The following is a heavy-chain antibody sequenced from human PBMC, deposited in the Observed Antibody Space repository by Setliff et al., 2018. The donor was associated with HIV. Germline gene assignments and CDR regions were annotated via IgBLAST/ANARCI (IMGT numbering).Heavy chain of an antibody. CDR3: ARALPRAFDI. V-gene: IGHV4-4*09. CDR1: GTSISSYY. CDR2: IYTSGST. J-gene: IGHJ3*02. Sequence: SSETLSLTCTVSGTSISSYYWSWIRQPPGKGLEWIGYIYTSGSTNYNPSLKSRVTISVDTSKNQFSLRLSSVTAADTAVYYCARALPRAFDIWGQGTMVTVSS.